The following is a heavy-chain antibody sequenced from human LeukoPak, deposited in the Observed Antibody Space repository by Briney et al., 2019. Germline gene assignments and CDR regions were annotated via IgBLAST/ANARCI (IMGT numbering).Heavy chain of an antibody. D-gene: IGHD1-26*01. Sequence: SETLSLTCTVSGGSISSYYWSWIRQPPGKGLEWIGYIYYSGSTNYNPSLKSRVTISVDTSKNQFSLKLSSVTAADTAVYYCARDEVGATYYWGQGTLVTVSS. J-gene: IGHJ4*02. CDR1: GGSISSYY. CDR2: IYYSGST. V-gene: IGHV4-59*01. CDR3: ARDEVGATYY.